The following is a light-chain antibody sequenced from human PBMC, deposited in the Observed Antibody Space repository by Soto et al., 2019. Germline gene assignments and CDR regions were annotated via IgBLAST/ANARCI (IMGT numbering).Light chain of an antibody. V-gene: IGLV1-51*01. Sequence: QSVLTQPPSVSAAPGQKVTISCSGSNSNIGNTYVSWYQQLPGTAPKLLIYDNNERPSGIPDRFSGSKSGTSATLGITGLQTGDEADYYCGTWDTSLAAHVFGGGTKVTVL. CDR2: DNN. CDR3: GTWDTSLAAHV. J-gene: IGLJ2*01. CDR1: NSNIGNTY.